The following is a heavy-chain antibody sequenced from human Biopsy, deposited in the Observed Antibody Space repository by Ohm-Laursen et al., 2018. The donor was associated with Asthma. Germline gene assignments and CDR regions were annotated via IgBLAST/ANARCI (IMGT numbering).Heavy chain of an antibody. J-gene: IGHJ2*01. D-gene: IGHD6-6*01. CDR3: ARAVSSSSYWYFDL. CDR2: IYYSGRT. CDR1: GDAMSTSGSY. Sequence: GTLSLTCLVSGDAMSTSGSYWGWIRQPPGKGLEWIGSIYYSGRTYYNPSLESRVTISEDTSKNHFSPKVTSVTAADTAVYYCARAVSSSSYWYFDLWGRGDLVTVSS. V-gene: IGHV4-39*02.